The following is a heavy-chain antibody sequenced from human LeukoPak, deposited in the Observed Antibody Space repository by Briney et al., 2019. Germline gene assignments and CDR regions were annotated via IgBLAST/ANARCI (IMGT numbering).Heavy chain of an antibody. CDR2: IYRSGII. CDR1: GGTISTYY. D-gene: IGHD6-19*01. V-gene: IGHV4-59*08. Sequence: SETLSLTCTVSGGTISTYYRTWIRQPPGTGLEFIAYIYRSGIINYNPSLQSRVTMSVDTSENRFSLNLSSMTAADTAVYYCARRQTFADSTAWYDTFVIWAQGTMVTVPS. J-gene: IGHJ3*02. CDR3: ARRQTFADSTAWYDTFVI.